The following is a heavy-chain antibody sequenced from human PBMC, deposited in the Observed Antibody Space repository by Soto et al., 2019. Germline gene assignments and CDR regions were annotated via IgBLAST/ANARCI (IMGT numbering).Heavy chain of an antibody. CDR2: IYYSGST. CDR3: ARADDSSGYYFIY. Sequence: SETLSLTCTVSGGSISSGGYYWSWIRQHPGKGLEWIGYIYYSGSTYYNPSLKSRVTISVDTSKNQFSLKLSSVTAADTAVYYCARADDSSGYYFIYWGQGTLVTVSS. CDR1: GGSISSGGYY. J-gene: IGHJ4*02. D-gene: IGHD3-22*01. V-gene: IGHV4-31*03.